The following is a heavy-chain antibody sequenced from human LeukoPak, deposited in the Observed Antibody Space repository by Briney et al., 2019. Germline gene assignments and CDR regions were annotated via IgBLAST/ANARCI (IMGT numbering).Heavy chain of an antibody. CDR2: ISYDGSNK. CDR1: GFTFSSYA. J-gene: IGHJ4*02. Sequence: GGSLRLSCAASGFTFSSYAMHWVRQAPGKGLEWVAVISYDGSNKYYADSVKGRFTISRDNSKNTLYLQMNSLRAEDTAVYYCARDGDIPMVFDYWGQGTLVTVSS. D-gene: IGHD2-15*01. CDR3: ARDGDIPMVFDY. V-gene: IGHV3-30-3*01.